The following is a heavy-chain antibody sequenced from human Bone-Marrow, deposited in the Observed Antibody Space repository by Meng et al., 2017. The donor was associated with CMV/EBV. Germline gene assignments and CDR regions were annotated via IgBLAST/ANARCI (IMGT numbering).Heavy chain of an antibody. V-gene: IGHV3-33*01. CDR1: GFTFSSYG. CDR2: IWYDGSNK. J-gene: IGHJ6*02. Sequence: LSLTCAASGFTFSSYGMHWVRQAPGKGLEWVAVIWYDGSNKYYADSVKGRFTISRDNSKNTLYLQMNSLRAEDTAVYYSAGALNWSGYYGYYYYGMDVWGQGTTVTVSS. CDR3: AGALNWSGYYGYYYYGMDV. D-gene: IGHD3-3*01.